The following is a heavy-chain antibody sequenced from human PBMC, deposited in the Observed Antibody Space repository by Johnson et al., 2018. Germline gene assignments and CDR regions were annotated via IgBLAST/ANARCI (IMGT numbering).Heavy chain of an antibody. D-gene: IGHD5-12*01. CDR1: GDSVSSNSAA. CDR2: TYYRSKWYN. V-gene: IGHV6-1*01. Sequence: QVQLVQSGPGLVKTSQTXSLTCVISGDSVSSNSAAWNWIRQSPSRGLEWLGKTYYRSKWYNDYAVTVKSRITINPDTSKNQFSLQLNSVTHEDTAVFYCARVGYSGYGDAFDIWGQGTMVTVSS. J-gene: IGHJ3*02. CDR3: ARVGYSGYGDAFDI.